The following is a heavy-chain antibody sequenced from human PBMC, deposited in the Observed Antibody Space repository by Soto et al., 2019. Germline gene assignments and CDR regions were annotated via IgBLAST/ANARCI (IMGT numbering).Heavy chain of an antibody. CDR2: ICYDGSNK. CDR3: ARDPSKVRGLEDYFDY. D-gene: IGHD3-10*01. J-gene: IGHJ4*02. V-gene: IGHV3-33*01. CDR1: GFTFSSYG. Sequence: GGSLRLSCAASGFTFSSYGMHWVRQAPGKGLEWVAVICYDGSNKYYADSVKGRFTISRDNSKNTLYLQMNSLRAEDTAVYYCARDPSKVRGLEDYFDYWGQGTLVTVSS.